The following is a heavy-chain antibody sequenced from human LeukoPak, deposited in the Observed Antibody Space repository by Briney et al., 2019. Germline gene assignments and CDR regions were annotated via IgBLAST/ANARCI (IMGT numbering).Heavy chain of an antibody. D-gene: IGHD7-27*01. CDR3: ARHWGSRGAFDI. V-gene: IGHV4-59*01. Sequence: SETLSLTCSVSGGSINSFYWSWIRQPPGKGLEWIGYIYYSGSTNYNPSLKSRVTISVDTSKNQFSLNLSSVTAADTAVYYCARHWGSRGAFDIWGQGTMVIVSS. J-gene: IGHJ3*02. CDR2: IYYSGST. CDR1: GGSINSFY.